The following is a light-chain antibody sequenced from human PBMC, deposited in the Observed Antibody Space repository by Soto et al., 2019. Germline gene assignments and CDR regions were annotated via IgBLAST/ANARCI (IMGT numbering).Light chain of an antibody. CDR2: GAS. CDR3: QQYNKWPWT. Sequence: IVLTQSPDPLSLSPGERATLSCRASQSVSSSYLAWYQQKPGQAPRLLIYGASTRATGIPARFSGSGSGTEFTLTISSLQSEDFAVYYCQQYNKWPWTFGQGTKVDIK. J-gene: IGKJ1*01. V-gene: IGKV3-15*01. CDR1: QSVSSSY.